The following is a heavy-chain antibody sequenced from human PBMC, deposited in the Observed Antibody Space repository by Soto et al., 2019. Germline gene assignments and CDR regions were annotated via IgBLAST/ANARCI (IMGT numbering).Heavy chain of an antibody. CDR3: ARERGYSGYGRGVFDP. Sequence: QVQLVQSGAEVKKPGASVKVSCKASGYTFTSYAMHWVRQAPGQRLEWMGWINAGNGNTNYSQKFQGRVTITRDTSASTAYMELSSLRSEDTAVYYCARERGYSGYGRGVFDPWGQGTLVTVSS. V-gene: IGHV1-3*01. J-gene: IGHJ5*02. CDR2: INAGNGNT. CDR1: GYTFTSYA. D-gene: IGHD5-12*01.